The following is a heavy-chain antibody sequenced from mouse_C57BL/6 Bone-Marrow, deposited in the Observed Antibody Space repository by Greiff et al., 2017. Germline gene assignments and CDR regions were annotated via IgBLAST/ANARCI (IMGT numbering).Heavy chain of an antibody. CDR3: ARDLGCYYVAWFAY. V-gene: IGHV5-4*01. Sequence: EVKLMESGGGLVKPGGSLKLSCAASGFTFSSYAMSWVRQTPEKRLEWVATISDGGSYTYYPDNVKGRFTISRDNAKNNLYLQMSHLKSEDTAMYYCARDLGCYYVAWFAYWGQGTLVTVSA. CDR1: GFTFSSYA. D-gene: IGHD1-1*01. CDR2: ISDGGSYT. J-gene: IGHJ3*01.